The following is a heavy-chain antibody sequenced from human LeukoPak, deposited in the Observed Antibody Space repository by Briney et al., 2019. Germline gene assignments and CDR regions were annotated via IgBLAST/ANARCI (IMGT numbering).Heavy chain of an antibody. J-gene: IGHJ4*02. Sequence: GRSLRLSCEASGFTFSSYGMHWVRQAPGKGLEWVAVIWYDGSDKYYADSVKGRFSISRDNSKNTLYLQMNSLRAEDTAVYYCARELPPVVNFYFDSWGQGTPVTVSS. CDR3: ARELPPVVNFYFDS. V-gene: IGHV3-33*01. D-gene: IGHD3-22*01. CDR2: IWYDGSDK. CDR1: GFTFSSYG.